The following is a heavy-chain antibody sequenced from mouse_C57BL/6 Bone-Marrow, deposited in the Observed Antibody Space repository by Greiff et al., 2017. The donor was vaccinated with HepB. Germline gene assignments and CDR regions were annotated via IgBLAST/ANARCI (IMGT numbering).Heavy chain of an antibody. CDR2: IDPSDSYT. J-gene: IGHJ1*03. D-gene: IGHD2-5*01. Sequence: QVQLQQSGAELVMPGASVKLSCKASGYTFTSYWMHWVKQRPGQGLEWIGEIDPSDSYTNYNQKFKGKSTLTVDKSSSTAYMQLSSLTSEDSAVYYCARSRYSNPWYFDVWGTGTTVTVSS. CDR3: ARSRYSNPWYFDV. CDR1: GYTFTSYW. V-gene: IGHV1-69*01.